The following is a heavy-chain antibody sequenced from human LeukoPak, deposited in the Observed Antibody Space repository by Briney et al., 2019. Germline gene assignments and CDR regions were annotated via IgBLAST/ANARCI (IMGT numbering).Heavy chain of an antibody. J-gene: IGHJ4*02. D-gene: IGHD5-18*01. CDR3: RTGKIWLPFDY. Sequence: GGALRLPWAASGCTFSSYGMRWARQAPGKGLEWVSAIRGSGGSTYYADSVKGRFTISRDNSKHTLSLQMNSLRAEDTALYYCRTGKIWLPFDYWGQGTLVTVSS. CDR1: GCTFSSYG. V-gene: IGHV3-23*01. CDR2: IRGSGGST.